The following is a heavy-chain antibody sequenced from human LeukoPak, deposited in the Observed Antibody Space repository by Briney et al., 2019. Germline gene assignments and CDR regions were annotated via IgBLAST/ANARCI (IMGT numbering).Heavy chain of an antibody. CDR2: INGDGRTT. CDR1: GFTLSSHW. J-gene: IGHJ4*02. Sequence: GGSLRLSCAASGFTLSSHWMHWVRQPPGKGLVWVSRINGDGRTTSYADSVKGRFTISKDNAKNTMYLQINSLRADDTAVCYCARGQEYSYGQFDYWGQGTLVTVSS. V-gene: IGHV3-74*01. D-gene: IGHD5-18*01. CDR3: ARGQEYSYGQFDY.